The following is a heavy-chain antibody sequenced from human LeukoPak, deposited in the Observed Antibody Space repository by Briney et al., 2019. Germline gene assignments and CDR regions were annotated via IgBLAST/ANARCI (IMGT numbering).Heavy chain of an antibody. CDR2: ISSSGSTI. D-gene: IGHD2-15*01. J-gene: IGHJ4*02. CDR1: GFTFSSYE. Sequence: GGSLRLSCAASGFTFSSYEMNWVRQAPGKGLEWVSYISSSGSTIYYADSVKGRFTISRDNAKNSLCLQMNSLRAEDTAVYYCARARGHAHFDYWGQGTLVTVSS. V-gene: IGHV3-48*03. CDR3: ARARGHAHFDY.